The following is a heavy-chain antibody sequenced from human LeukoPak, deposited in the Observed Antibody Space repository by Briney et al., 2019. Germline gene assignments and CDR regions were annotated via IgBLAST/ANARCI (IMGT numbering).Heavy chain of an antibody. CDR1: GFTFTIFG. CDR2: SDARSGIT. J-gene: IGHJ3*02. CDR3: ARTYDFGRGPPGDAFDN. D-gene: IGHD3-3*01. Sequence: GGSLRLSCSASGFTFTIFGLNWVRQAPGKGPEWVSYSDARSGITYYADSVQGRFTISRDDARESVFLQMDGLRVDDTAVYYCARTYDFGRGPPGDAFDNWGPGTWVIVSA. V-gene: IGHV3-48*01.